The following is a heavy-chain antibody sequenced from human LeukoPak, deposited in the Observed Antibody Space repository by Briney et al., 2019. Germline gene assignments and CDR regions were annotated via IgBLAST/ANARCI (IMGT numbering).Heavy chain of an antibody. CDR1: GGSISSYY. CDR3: ARGRPRGGYNYYYYGMDV. J-gene: IGHJ6*02. Sequence: SETLSLTCTVSGGSISSYYWSWIRQPPGKGLEWIGYIYYSGSTNYNPSLKSRVTISVDTSKNQFSLKLSSVTAADTAVYYCARGRPRGGYNYYYYGMDVWGQGTTVTVSS. D-gene: IGHD5-18*01. CDR2: IYYSGST. V-gene: IGHV4-59*01.